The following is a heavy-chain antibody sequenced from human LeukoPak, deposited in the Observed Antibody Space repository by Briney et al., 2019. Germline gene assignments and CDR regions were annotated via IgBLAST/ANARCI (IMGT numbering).Heavy chain of an antibody. Sequence: GGSLRLPCAASGFTFSSYSMNWVRQAPGKGLEWISYITASSTTIYYADSVKGRFTISRDNAKNSLYLQMNGLRGEDTAVYYCAKGPGARGHFNWFDPWGQGTLVTVSS. CDR2: ITASSTTI. J-gene: IGHJ5*02. CDR3: AKGPGARGHFNWFDP. D-gene: IGHD5-12*01. CDR1: GFTFSSYS. V-gene: IGHV3-48*04.